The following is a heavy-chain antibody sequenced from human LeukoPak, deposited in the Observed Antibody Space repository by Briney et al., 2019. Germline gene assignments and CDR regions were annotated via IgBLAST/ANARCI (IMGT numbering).Heavy chain of an antibody. V-gene: IGHV4-39*07. Sequence: PSETLSLTCSVSGGSISSSSSYWGWIRQPPGKGLEWIGSIYYTGSTNYNPSLKSRVTISIDKSNNQFSLKLSSVTAADTAVYYCARLGTTYDTPFQYWGQGTLVTVSS. D-gene: IGHD1-1*01. CDR3: ARLGTTYDTPFQY. CDR2: IYYTGST. CDR1: GGSISSSSSY. J-gene: IGHJ4*02.